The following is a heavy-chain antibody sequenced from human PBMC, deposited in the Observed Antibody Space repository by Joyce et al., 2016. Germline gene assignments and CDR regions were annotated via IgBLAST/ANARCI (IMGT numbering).Heavy chain of an antibody. D-gene: IGHD2-21*02. CDR1: GFTFSSDA. V-gene: IGHV3-64*01. CDR3: ARAVTARYWYFDL. J-gene: IGHJ2*01. CDR2: ISSNGGST. Sequence: EVQLVESGGGLVQPGGSLRLSCAASGFTFSSDAMHWVRQAPGKGLEYVSAISSNGGSTYYANSVKGRFTIARDNSKNPLYLQMGSLRAEDMAVYYCARAVTARYWYFDLWGRGTLVTVSS.